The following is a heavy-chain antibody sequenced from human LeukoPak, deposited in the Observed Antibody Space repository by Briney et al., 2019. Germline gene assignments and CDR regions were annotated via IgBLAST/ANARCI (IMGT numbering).Heavy chain of an antibody. CDR2: ITNSGGST. V-gene: IGHV3-23*01. CDR1: GFTFSSYA. CDR3: AKALTTVVVPTATPFDY. Sequence: GGSLRLSCAASGFTFSSYAMTWVRQAPGKGLECVSYITNSGGSTYYADSVKGRFTISRDNSKNTLYLQMNSLRAEDTAIYYCAKALTTVVVPTATPFDYWGQGALVTVSS. J-gene: IGHJ4*02. D-gene: IGHD2-2*01.